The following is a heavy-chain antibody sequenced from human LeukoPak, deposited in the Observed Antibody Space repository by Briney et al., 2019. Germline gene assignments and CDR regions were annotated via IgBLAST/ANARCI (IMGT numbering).Heavy chain of an antibody. D-gene: IGHD2-2*01. Sequence: GASVKVSCKSSGYTFTGYFMHWVRQAPGQGLEWMGWINPNSGGTNYAQKFQGRVTMTRDTSISTAYMELSRLRSDDTAVYYCARVRSCTYFDYWGQGTLVTVSS. CDR3: ARVRSCTYFDY. CDR2: INPNSGGT. V-gene: IGHV1-2*02. J-gene: IGHJ4*02. CDR1: GYTFTGYF.